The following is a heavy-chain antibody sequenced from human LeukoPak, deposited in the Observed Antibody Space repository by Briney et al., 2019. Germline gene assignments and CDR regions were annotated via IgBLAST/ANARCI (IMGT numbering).Heavy chain of an antibody. Sequence: SETLSLTCTVSGGSISSSSYYWGWIRQPPGKGLEWIGSIYYSGSTYYNPSLKSRVTISVDTSKNQFSLKLSSVTAADTAVYYCARSGRIAPREGYYYMDVWGKGTTVTVSS. CDR1: GGSISSSSYY. CDR2: IYYSGST. J-gene: IGHJ6*03. V-gene: IGHV4-39*01. D-gene: IGHD6-6*01. CDR3: ARSGRIAPREGYYYMDV.